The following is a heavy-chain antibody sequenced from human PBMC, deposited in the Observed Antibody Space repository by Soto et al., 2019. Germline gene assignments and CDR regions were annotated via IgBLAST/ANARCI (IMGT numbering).Heavy chain of an antibody. CDR2: IYWDDDK. D-gene: IGHD3-3*01. CDR3: AHRSWSTHYGRVFDY. CDR1: GFSLSTSGVG. Sequence: QITLKESGPTLVKPTQTLTLTCTFSGFSLSTSGVGVGWIRQPPGKALEWLALIYWDDDKRYSPSLKSRLTTXXDXSXXQVVLTMTNMDPVDTATYYCAHRSWSTHYGRVFDYWGQGTLVTVSS. J-gene: IGHJ4*02. V-gene: IGHV2-5*02.